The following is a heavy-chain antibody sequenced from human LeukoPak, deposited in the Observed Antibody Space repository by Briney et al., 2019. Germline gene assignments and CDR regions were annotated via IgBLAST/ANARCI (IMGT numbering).Heavy chain of an antibody. Sequence: SSETLSLTCTVSGGSISSYYWSWIGQHPGKGLEWIGYIYYCGSTNYNPSLKSRVTISVDTSKNQFSLKLSSVTAADTAVYYCARQSPYYGYVWGSYRPINWFDPWGQGTLVTVSS. CDR3: ARQSPYYGYVWGSYRPINWFDP. CDR1: GGSISSYY. V-gene: IGHV4-59*08. CDR2: IYYCGST. J-gene: IGHJ5*02. D-gene: IGHD3-16*02.